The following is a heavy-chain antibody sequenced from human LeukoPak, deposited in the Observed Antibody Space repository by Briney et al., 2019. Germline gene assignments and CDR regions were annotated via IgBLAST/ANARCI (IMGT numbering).Heavy chain of an antibody. CDR2: ISGSGGST. CDR1: GFTFSSYA. Sequence: GGSLRLSCAASGFTFSSYAMSWVRQAPGKGLEWVSAISGSGGSTYYADSVKGRFTISRDNSKNTLYLQMNSLRAEDTAVYYCAKDPPLRLRYFDWSPTPVGWGQGTLVTVSS. D-gene: IGHD3-9*01. V-gene: IGHV3-23*01. CDR3: AKDPPLRLRYFDWSPTPVG. J-gene: IGHJ4*02.